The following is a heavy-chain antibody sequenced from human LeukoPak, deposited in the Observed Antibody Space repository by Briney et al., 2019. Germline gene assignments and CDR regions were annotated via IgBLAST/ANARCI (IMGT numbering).Heavy chain of an antibody. CDR2: ISYDGSNK. D-gene: IGHD3-3*01. CDR1: GFTFSSYA. V-gene: IGHV3-30-3*01. Sequence: PGGSLRLSCAASGFTFSSYAMHWVRQAPGKGLEWVAVISYDGSNKYYADSVKGRFTISRDNSKNTLYLQMNSLRAEDTAVYYCARDRLGYYDFWSGYHYGMDVWDQGTTVTVSS. CDR3: ARDRLGYYDFWSGYHYGMDV. J-gene: IGHJ6*02.